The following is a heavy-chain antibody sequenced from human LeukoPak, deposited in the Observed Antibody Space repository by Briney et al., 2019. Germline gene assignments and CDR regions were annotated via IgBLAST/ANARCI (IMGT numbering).Heavy chain of an antibody. CDR2: INTGSGYI. D-gene: IGHD2-21*02. CDR1: GYTFSSYS. Sequence: GASVRLPCAASGYTFSSYSMNWVRQAPGQGLEWVSSINTGSGYIKYADSVKGRFTISRDNAKNTRYLEMSSLRTEDTAVYYCARVFTAEAAYCGQGTPFT. J-gene: IGHJ4*02. CDR3: ARVFTAEAAY. V-gene: IGHV3-21*01.